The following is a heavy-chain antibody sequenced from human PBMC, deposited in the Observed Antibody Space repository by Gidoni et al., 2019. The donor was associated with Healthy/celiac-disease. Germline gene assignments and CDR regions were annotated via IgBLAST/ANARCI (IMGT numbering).Heavy chain of an antibody. CDR3: AKDGDYYDSSGHYYFDY. J-gene: IGHJ4*02. CDR1: GFTFSSYG. Sequence: QVQLVESGGGVVQPGRSLRLSCAASGFTFSSYGMHWVRQAPGKGLEWVAVISYDGSNKYYADSVKGRFTISRDNSKNTLYLQMNSLRAEDTAVYYCAKDGDYYDSSGHYYFDYWGQGTLVTVSS. V-gene: IGHV3-30*18. D-gene: IGHD3-22*01. CDR2: ISYDGSNK.